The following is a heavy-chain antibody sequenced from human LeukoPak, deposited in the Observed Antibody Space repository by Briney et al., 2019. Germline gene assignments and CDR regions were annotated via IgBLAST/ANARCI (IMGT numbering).Heavy chain of an antibody. D-gene: IGHD5-12*01. CDR1: GFTFSSYA. CDR2: ISYDGSNK. J-gene: IGHJ4*02. CDR3: ARAIVATGIDY. V-gene: IGHV3-30-3*01. Sequence: GRSLGLSCAASGFTFSSYAMHWVRQAPGKGLEWVAVISYDGSNKYYADSVKGRFTISRDNSKNTLYLQMNSLRAEDTAVYYCARAIVATGIDYWGQGTLVTVYS.